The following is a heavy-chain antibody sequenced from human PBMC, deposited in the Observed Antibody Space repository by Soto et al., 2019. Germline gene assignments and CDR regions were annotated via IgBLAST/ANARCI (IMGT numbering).Heavy chain of an antibody. V-gene: IGHV1-2*02. D-gene: IGHD2-2*02. Sequence: QEQLVQSGAEVKKPGATLKVSCKASGYTFTDYYIHWVRQAPGQGLEWVGWISPDSGGTNLAQRFQGRVTIPSDTSTNTAYMELTSLRSDDTAVSYCAIRTGRLAIISEFDGDWFFEVWGRGTLVTVSS. CDR3: AIRTGRLAIISEFDGDWFFEV. CDR1: GYTFTDYY. J-gene: IGHJ2*01. CDR2: ISPDSGGT.